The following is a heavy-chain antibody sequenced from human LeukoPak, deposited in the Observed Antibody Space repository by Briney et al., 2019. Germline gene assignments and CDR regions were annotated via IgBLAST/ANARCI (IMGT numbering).Heavy chain of an antibody. CDR3: AHTVQGYCSSTSCLDAFDI. Sequence: SGPRLVKPTQTLTQTCTFSGFSLSTSGVGVGWIRQPPGKALEWLALIYWNDDKRYSPSLKSRLTITKDTSKNQVVLTMTNMDPVDTATYYCAHTVQGYCSSTSCLDAFDIWGQGTMVTVSS. CDR1: GFSLSTSGVG. CDR2: IYWNDDK. D-gene: IGHD2-2*01. V-gene: IGHV2-5*01. J-gene: IGHJ3*02.